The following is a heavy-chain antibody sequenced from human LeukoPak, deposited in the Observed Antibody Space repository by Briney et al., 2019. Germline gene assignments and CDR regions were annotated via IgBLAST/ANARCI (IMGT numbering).Heavy chain of an antibody. CDR2: ISGSGDTT. V-gene: IGHV3-23*01. CDR1: GYSISSGYY. D-gene: IGHD6-13*01. Sequence: PSETLSLTCTVSGYSISSGYYWGWIRQAPGKGLEWVAGISGSGDTTYYADAVKGRSTISRDNSKNTLYLQMNSLRAEDTAVYYCAKDRSDNTTWYVGSHWGQGTLVTVSS. J-gene: IGHJ4*02. CDR3: AKDRSDNTTWYVGSH.